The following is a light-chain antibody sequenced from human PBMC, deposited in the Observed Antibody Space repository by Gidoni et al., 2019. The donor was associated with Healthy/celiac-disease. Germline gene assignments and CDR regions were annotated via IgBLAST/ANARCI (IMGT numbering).Light chain of an antibody. J-gene: IGKJ1*01. V-gene: IGKV1-8*01. CDR3: QQYYSYPYVA. CDR1: QGISSY. CDR2: AAS. Sequence: AIRMTQSPSSLSASTGDRVTITCRASQGISSYLAWYQQKPGKAPKLLIYAASTLQSGVPSRFSGSGSGTDFTLTISCLQSEDFATYYCQQYYSYPYVAFGQXTKVEIK.